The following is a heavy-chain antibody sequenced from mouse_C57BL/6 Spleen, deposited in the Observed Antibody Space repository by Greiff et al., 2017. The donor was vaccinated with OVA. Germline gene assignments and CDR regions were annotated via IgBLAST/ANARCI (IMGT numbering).Heavy chain of an antibody. CDR3: ARTGTWYFDV. V-gene: IGHV1-54*01. CDR2: INPGSGGT. CDR1: GYAFTNYL. J-gene: IGHJ1*03. Sequence: VQVVESGAELVRPGTSVKVSCKASGYAFTNYLIEWVKQRPGQGLEWIGVINPGSGGTNYNEKFKGKATLTADKSSSTAYMQLSSLTSEDSAVYFCARTGTWYFDVWGTGTTVTVSS. D-gene: IGHD4-1*01.